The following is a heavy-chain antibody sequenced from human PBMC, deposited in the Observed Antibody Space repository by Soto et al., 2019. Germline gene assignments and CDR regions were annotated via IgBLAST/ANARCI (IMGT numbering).Heavy chain of an antibody. J-gene: IGHJ1*01. CDR3: STPPRVRGYSSDGLFQH. D-gene: IGHD5-18*01. CDR1: GYTLTELS. V-gene: IGHV1-24*01. Sequence: ASVKVSCKVSGYTLTELSMHWVRQAPGKGLEWMGGFDPEDGETIYAQKFQGRVTMTEDTSTDTAYMELSSLRSEDTAVYYCSTPPRVRGYSSDGLFQHWGQGTLVTVSS. CDR2: FDPEDGET.